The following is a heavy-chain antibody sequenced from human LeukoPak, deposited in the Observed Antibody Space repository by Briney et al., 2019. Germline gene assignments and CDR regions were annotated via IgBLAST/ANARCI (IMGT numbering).Heavy chain of an antibody. CDR1: GFTFSSYG. J-gene: IGHJ5*02. D-gene: IGHD3-3*01. V-gene: IGHV3-30*03. CDR2: ISYDGSNK. CDR3: AGDNYDFWSGYFHWFDP. Sequence: PGGSLRLSCAASGFTFSSYGMHWVRQAPGKGLEWVAVISYDGSNKYYADSVKGRFTISRDNSKNTLYLQMNSLRAEDTAVYYCAGDNYDFWSGYFHWFDPWGQGTLVTVSS.